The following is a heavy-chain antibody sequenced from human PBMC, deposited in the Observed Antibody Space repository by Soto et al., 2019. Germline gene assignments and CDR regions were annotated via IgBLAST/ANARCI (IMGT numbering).Heavy chain of an antibody. J-gene: IGHJ6*02. Sequence: SETLSLTCLVSGGSISSGSHYWNWIRQTPGRGPEWMGYIYYNGNTNYNPSIKSRLTISVGTSKNQFSLKLTSVTAADTAVYYCARYSGSGYARIMDVWGQGTTVTVSS. CDR1: GGSISSGSHY. CDR3: ARYSGSGYARIMDV. CDR2: IYYNGNT. V-gene: IGHV4-61*01. D-gene: IGHD5-12*01.